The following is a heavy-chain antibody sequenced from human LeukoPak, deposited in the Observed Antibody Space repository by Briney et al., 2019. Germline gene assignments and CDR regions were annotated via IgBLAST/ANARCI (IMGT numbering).Heavy chain of an antibody. Sequence: AGGSLRLSCAASGFTFSDYYMSWIRQAPGKGLEWVAYITSSGDDIYYADSVKGRFTISRDNAKNALFLRMSSLRVEDTATYYCASDIVATSGDFWGQGTLVSVPS. J-gene: IGHJ4*02. V-gene: IGHV3-11*01. D-gene: IGHD5-12*01. CDR3: ASDIVATSGDF. CDR2: ITSSGDDI. CDR1: GFTFSDYY.